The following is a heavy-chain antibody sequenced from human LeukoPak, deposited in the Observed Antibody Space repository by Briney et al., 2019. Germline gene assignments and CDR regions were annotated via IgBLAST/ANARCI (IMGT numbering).Heavy chain of an antibody. Sequence: PGGSLRLSCAASGFTFSSYSMNWVRQAPGKGLEWVSSISSSSSYIYYADSVKGRFTISRDNAKNSLYLQMNSLRAEDTAVYYCARDRGRGSSGSPYWGQGTLVTVSS. CDR2: ISSSSSYI. D-gene: IGHD6-19*01. J-gene: IGHJ4*02. V-gene: IGHV3-21*01. CDR1: GFTFSSYS. CDR3: ARDRGRGSSGSPY.